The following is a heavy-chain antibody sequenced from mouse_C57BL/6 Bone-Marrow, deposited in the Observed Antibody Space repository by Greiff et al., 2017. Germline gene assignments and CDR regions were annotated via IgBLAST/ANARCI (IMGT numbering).Heavy chain of an antibody. CDR3: ARSHYSNDVWYFDV. CDR2: IDPEDGET. V-gene: IGHV14-2*01. D-gene: IGHD2-12*01. CDR1: GFNFKDYY. Sequence: EVKLMESGAELVKPGASVKLSCTASGFNFKDYYMHWVKQRPEQGLEWLGRIDPEDGETNSAPKFQGKAPINADTSSNTAYLQLSSLTSEDTAVYYCARSHYSNDVWYFDVWGTGTTVTVSS. J-gene: IGHJ1*03.